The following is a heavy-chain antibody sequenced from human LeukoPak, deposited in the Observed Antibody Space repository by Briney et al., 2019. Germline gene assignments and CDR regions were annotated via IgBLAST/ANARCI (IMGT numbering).Heavy chain of an antibody. CDR1: GGTFSSYA. V-gene: IGHV1-69*05. Sequence: SVKVSCKASGGTFSSYAISWVRQAPGQGLEWMGGIIPIFGTANYAQKFQGRVTITTDESTSTAYMELSSQRSEDTAVYYCANIAAAVPGNYYYMDVWGKGTTVTVSS. J-gene: IGHJ6*03. CDR2: IIPIFGTA. D-gene: IGHD6-13*01. CDR3: ANIAAAVPGNYYYMDV.